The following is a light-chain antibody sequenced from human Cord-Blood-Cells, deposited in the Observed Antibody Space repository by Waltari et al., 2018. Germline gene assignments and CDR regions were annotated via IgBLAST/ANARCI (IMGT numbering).Light chain of an antibody. CDR1: SSNIGSNT. CDR2: SNN. J-gene: IGLJ3*02. CDR3: AAWDDSLNGPV. Sequence: QSVLPQPTSASGTPGQRVTIHCSGSSSNIGSNTVTWYQQLPGTAPKLLIYSNNQRPSGVPDRFSGSTSGTSASLAISGLQSEDEADYYCAAWDDSLNGPVFGGGTKLTVL. V-gene: IGLV1-44*01.